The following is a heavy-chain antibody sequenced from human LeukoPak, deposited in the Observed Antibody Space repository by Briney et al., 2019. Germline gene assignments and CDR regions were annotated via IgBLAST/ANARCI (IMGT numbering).Heavy chain of an antibody. CDR1: GXTFDDYA. Sequence: GGSLRLSCAASGXTFDDYAMHWVRQAPGKGLEWVSLISGDGGSTYYADSVRGRFTISRDNSKNSLYLQMDSLRTEDTAFYYCAKEIDTLGTNAFDIWGQGTMVTVSS. CDR2: ISGDGGST. CDR3: AKEIDTLGTNAFDI. J-gene: IGHJ3*02. V-gene: IGHV3-43*02. D-gene: IGHD2-15*01.